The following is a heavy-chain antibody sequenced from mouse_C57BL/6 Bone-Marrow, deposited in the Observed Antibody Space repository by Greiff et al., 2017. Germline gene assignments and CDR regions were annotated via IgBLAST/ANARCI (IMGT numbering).Heavy chain of an antibody. CDR3: ARDRPVTTAYAMDY. V-gene: IGHV1-82*01. CDR1: GYAFSSSW. Sequence: VQLQQSGPELVKPGASVKISCKASGYAFSSSWMNWVKQRPGKGLEWIGRIYPGDGETNYNGKFKGKFTLTADKSYSTAYMQLSSLTSEDTAVYFCARDRPVTTAYAMDYWGQGTAVTVTS. J-gene: IGHJ4*01. CDR2: IYPGDGET. D-gene: IGHD2-3*01.